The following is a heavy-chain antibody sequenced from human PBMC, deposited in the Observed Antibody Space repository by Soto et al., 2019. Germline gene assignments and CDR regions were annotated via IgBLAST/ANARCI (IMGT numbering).Heavy chain of an antibody. D-gene: IGHD3-22*01. Sequence: ASVKVSCKASGYTFTSHGVSWVRQAPGQGLEWMGWISGYSGNTDYAAKFQGRVTMTTDTSTSTVYMELRSLRSDDTAVYYCGRVTIPYDSSGRRYSDYRGQGPLVSGFS. CDR3: GRVTIPYDSSGRRYSDY. J-gene: IGHJ4*02. CDR2: ISGYSGNT. V-gene: IGHV1-18*01. CDR1: GYTFTSHG.